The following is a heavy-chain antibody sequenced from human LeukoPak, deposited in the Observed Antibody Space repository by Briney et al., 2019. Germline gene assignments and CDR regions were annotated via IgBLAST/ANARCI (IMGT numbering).Heavy chain of an antibody. J-gene: IGHJ4*02. V-gene: IGHV3-21*01. CDR3: ARDRPPYYDSSGRHNYFDY. CDR2: ISSSSSYI. CDR1: GFTFSSYS. Sequence: GESLRLSCAASGFTFSSYSMSWVRQAPGKGLEWVSSISSSSSYIYYADSVKGRFTISRDNAKNSLYLQMNSLRAEDTAVYYCARDRPPYYDSSGRHNYFDYWGQGTLVTVSS. D-gene: IGHD3-22*01.